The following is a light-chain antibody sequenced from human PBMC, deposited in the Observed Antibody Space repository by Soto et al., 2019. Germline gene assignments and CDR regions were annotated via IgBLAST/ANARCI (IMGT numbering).Light chain of an antibody. CDR1: QSVSTTH. CDR2: NTS. J-gene: IGKJ5*01. Sequence: EIVLTQSPGTLSLSPGERATLSCRASQSVSTTHLAWYQQKRGQAPRLLIYNTSTRATGFPARFSGSGSGTDFTLTISRREPEDFAVYYCQQYGSWLITFGQGTRLDIK. CDR3: QQYGSWLIT. V-gene: IGKV3-20*01.